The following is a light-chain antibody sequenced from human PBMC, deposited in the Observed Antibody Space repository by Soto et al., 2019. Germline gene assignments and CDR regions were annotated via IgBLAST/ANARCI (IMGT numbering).Light chain of an antibody. J-gene: IGKJ2*01. V-gene: IGKV3-20*01. CDR3: QQYGSSPYT. CDR2: GAS. CDR1: KSVSSNY. Sequence: EIVLTQSPGALSLSPGERATLSCRASKSVSSNYLAWYQQKPGQTPRLLIYGASSRATGIPDRFSGSGSGTDFTLTISRLEPDDFAVYYCQQYGSSPYTFGQGTKLEIK.